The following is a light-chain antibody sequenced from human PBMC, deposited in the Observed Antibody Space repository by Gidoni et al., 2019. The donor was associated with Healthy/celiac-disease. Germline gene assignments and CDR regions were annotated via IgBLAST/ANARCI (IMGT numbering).Light chain of an antibody. CDR1: QGISSY. J-gene: IGKJ2*01. CDR2: AAS. CDR3: QQYYSYPYT. Sequence: AIRMTQSPSSFSASTGDRVTITCRASQGISSYLAWYQPKPGKAPKLLIYAASTLQSGVPSRFSGSGSGTDFTLTISCLQSEDFATYCCQQYYSYPYTFGQGTKLEIK. V-gene: IGKV1-8*01.